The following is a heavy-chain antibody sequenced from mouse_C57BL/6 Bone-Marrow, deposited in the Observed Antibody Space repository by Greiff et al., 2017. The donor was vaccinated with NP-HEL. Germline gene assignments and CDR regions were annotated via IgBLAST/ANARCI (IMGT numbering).Heavy chain of an antibody. CDR3: VVVVDWYFDV. Sequence: QVQLQQSGAELVMPGASVKLSCKASGYTFTSYWMHWVKQRPGQGLEWIGEIDPSDSYTNYNQKFTGKSTLTVDKSSSTAYMQLSSLTSEDSAVYYCVVVVDWYFDVWGTGTTVTVSS. CDR1: GYTFTSYW. D-gene: IGHD1-1*01. CDR2: IDPSDSYT. J-gene: IGHJ1*03. V-gene: IGHV1-69*01.